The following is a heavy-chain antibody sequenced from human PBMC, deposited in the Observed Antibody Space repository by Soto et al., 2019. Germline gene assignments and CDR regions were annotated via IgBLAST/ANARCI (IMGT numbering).Heavy chain of an antibody. Sequence: QITLKESGPTLVRPTQTLTLTCTFSGFSLSTSGLGVGWIRQPPGKALEWLALIYWNDDKRYSPSLKARLTITKDTSKNQVVLTMTNMDPFDTATYYCAHRPSGWYLFDYWGQGTLVTVSS. D-gene: IGHD6-19*01. CDR1: GFSLSTSGLG. CDR2: IYWNDDK. V-gene: IGHV2-5*01. CDR3: AHRPSGWYLFDY. J-gene: IGHJ4*02.